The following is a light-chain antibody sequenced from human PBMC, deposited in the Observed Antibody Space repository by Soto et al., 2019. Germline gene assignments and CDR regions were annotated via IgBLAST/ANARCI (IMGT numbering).Light chain of an antibody. V-gene: IGKV3-20*01. CDR3: QQYAMSPYS. J-gene: IGKJ2*03. CDR2: GAS. CDR1: QSVTSSY. Sequence: EIVLTQSPDTLSLSPGERATLSCRASQSVTSSYLAWYQQKRGQAPRLLIYGASRRATGIPDRFSGSESGTDFNLTISRLEPEDFAVYYCQQYAMSPYSFGQGTKLEIK.